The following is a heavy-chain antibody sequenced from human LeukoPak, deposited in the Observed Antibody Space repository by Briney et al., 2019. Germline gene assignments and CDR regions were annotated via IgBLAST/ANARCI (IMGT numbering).Heavy chain of an antibody. Sequence: PSETLSLTCSVSGGSINNYYWSWIRQPPGKGLEWIGYIYHSGSTKYNPSLKSRVTISVDTSKNQFSLKLTSVTAADTAVYYCARAFYSNFDYWGQGTLVTVSS. CDR1: GGSINNYY. J-gene: IGHJ4*02. D-gene: IGHD4-11*01. V-gene: IGHV4-59*01. CDR3: ARAFYSNFDY. CDR2: IYHSGST.